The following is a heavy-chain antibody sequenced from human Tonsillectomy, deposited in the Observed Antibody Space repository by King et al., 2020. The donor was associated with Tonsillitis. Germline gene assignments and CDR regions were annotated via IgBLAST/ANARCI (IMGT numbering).Heavy chain of an antibody. D-gene: IGHD4-11*01. J-gene: IGHJ4*02. V-gene: IGHV3-9*01. CDR1: GFTLDDYA. Sequence: VQLVESGGGLVQPGRSLRLSCAASGFTLDDYAMHWVRQAPGKGLEWVSGMSWNSGSIGYADSVKGRFTISRDNAKNSMYLHMNSLRAEDTALYYCGKDSSRYSNYEFDNWGQGTLVTVSS. CDR2: MSWNSGSI. CDR3: GKDSSRYSNYEFDN.